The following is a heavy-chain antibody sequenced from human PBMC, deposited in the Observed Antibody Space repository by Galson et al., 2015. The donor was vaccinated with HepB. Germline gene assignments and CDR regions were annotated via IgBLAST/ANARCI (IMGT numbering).Heavy chain of an antibody. CDR1: WDSVSSYSAA. CDR3: AYGVDV. J-gene: IGHJ6*02. CDR2: IYYRSNWRK. Sequence: SAISWDSVSSYSAAWNWIRQSPPRGFERLGRIYYRSNWRKDYALFVRSRMTINADISRNQIPLQLESVTPEDTAISYCAYGVDVWGLGTTVTVSS. V-gene: IGHV6-1*01.